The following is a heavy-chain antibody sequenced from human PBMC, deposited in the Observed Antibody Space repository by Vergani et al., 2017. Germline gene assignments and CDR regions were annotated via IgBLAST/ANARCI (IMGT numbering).Heavy chain of an antibody. J-gene: IGHJ6*04. Sequence: EVQLVESGGGIVKPGGSLRLSCMASGFSFRNAWMNWVRRTPGKGLEWVGRIKSTFDRGTTDYAAAVKGRFTISRDDSKNTLFLQMNGLKTEDIGVYYCTTDPRYCGDGSCYWLRDHHYYGMDVWGKGTTVTVSS. CDR2: IKSTFDRGTT. V-gene: IGHV3-15*07. D-gene: IGHD2-21*01. CDR3: TTDPRYCGDGSCYWLRDHHYYGMDV. CDR1: GFSFRNAW.